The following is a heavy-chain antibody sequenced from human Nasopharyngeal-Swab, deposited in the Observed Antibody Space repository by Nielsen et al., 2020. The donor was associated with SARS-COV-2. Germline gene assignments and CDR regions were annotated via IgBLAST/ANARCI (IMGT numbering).Heavy chain of an antibody. V-gene: IGHV4-39*01. Sequence: WIRQPPGKGLEWIGRVYYRGSTYYSPSLKSRVTISVDTSKNQFSLKLNSVTAADTAVYFCARRTTAAPYYFDYWGRGTLVTVSS. J-gene: IGHJ4*02. CDR3: ARRTTAAPYYFDY. CDR2: VYYRGST. D-gene: IGHD4-11*01.